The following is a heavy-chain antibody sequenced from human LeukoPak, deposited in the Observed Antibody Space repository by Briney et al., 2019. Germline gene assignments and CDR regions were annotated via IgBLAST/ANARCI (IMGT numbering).Heavy chain of an antibody. CDR2: ISSSGSYI. CDR1: AFTFSSYS. Sequence: PGGSLRLSCAASAFTFSSYSMNWVRQAPGKGLEWVSSISSSGSYIYYADSVKGRFTISRDNAKNSLYLQMNSLRAEDTAVYYCARAENYGSDYWGQETLVTVSS. CDR3: ARAENYGSDY. J-gene: IGHJ4*02. D-gene: IGHD3-10*01. V-gene: IGHV3-21*01.